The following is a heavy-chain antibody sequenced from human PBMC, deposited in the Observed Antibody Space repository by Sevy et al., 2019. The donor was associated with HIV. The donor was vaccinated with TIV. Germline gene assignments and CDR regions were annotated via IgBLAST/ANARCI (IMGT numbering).Heavy chain of an antibody. V-gene: IGHV1-8*01. D-gene: IGHD3-16*02. J-gene: IGHJ4*02. CDR3: ARTYPGLRY. CDR2: MNPNSGVT. CDR1: GYTFTNYD. Sequence: ASVKVSCTASGYTFTNYDIHWLRQAPGQGLEWLAWMNPNSGVTGYAPKFQGRVTLTRSTPISTAYMELSSLRSDDTAVYYCARTYPGLRYWGQGTLVTVSS.